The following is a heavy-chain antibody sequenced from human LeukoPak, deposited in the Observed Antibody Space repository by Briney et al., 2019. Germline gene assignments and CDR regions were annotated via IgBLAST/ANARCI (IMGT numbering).Heavy chain of an antibody. J-gene: IGHJ4*02. V-gene: IGHV3-23*01. CDR1: GGTFSSYA. CDR3: AKAPYDTSGFSSPNYFDY. CDR2: ITASGVTT. D-gene: IGHD3-22*01. Sequence: SCKASGGTFSSYAMSWVRQAPGKGLEWISTITASGVTTYYADSVKGRFTISRDNSKNTLFLQMNSLRAEDTAVYYCAKAPYDTSGFSSPNYFDYWGQGTLVTVSS.